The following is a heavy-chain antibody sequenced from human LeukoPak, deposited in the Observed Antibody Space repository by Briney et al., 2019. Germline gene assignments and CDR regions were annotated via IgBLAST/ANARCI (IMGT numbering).Heavy chain of an antibody. Sequence: SETLSLTCAVSGGSISSGGYSWSWIRQPPGKGLGWIGYIYHSGSTYYNPSLKSRVTISVDRSKNQFSLKLSSVTAADTAVYYCARESPYYYDSSGHFDYWGQGTLVTVSS. V-gene: IGHV4-30-2*01. J-gene: IGHJ4*02. CDR1: GGSISSGGYS. CDR3: ARESPYYYDSSGHFDY. CDR2: IYHSGST. D-gene: IGHD3-22*01.